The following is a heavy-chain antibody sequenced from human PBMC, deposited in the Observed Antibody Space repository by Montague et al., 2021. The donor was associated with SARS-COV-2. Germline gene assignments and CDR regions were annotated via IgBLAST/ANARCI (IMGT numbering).Heavy chain of an antibody. V-gene: IGHV2-70*01. Sequence: PALVKPTQTLTLTCTFSGFSLSTSGMCVSWIRQPPGKALEWLALIDWDDDKYYSTSLKTRLTISKDTSKNQVVLTMTNMDPVDTATYYCARIRDYDILTGSSSGFDYWGQGTRVTVSS. CDR2: IDWDDDK. D-gene: IGHD3-9*01. CDR3: ARIRDYDILTGSSSGFDY. CDR1: GFSLSTSGMC. J-gene: IGHJ4*02.